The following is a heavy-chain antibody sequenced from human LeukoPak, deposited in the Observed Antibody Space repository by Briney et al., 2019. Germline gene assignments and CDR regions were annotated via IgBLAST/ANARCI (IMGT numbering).Heavy chain of an antibody. D-gene: IGHD3-10*01. CDR2: IYTSGST. J-gene: IGHJ6*03. V-gene: IGHV4-61*02. Sequence: PSETLSLTCTVSGGSISSNIYYWSWIRQPAGKGLEWIGRIYTSGSTNYNPSLKSRVTMSVDTSKNQFSLKLSSVTAADTAVYYCARVSSGTWFGELFRGDYYYYMDVWGKGTTVTISS. CDR3: ARVSSGTWFGELFRGDYYYYMDV. CDR1: GGSISSNIYY.